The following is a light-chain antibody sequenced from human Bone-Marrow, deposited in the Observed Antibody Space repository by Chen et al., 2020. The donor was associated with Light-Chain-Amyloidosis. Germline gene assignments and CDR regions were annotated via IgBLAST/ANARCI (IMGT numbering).Light chain of an antibody. CDR2: EVN. J-gene: IGLJ2*01. Sequence: QSALPQPASVSGSLGQSITISCTGSSIDVGNYNLVSWYQQHPGKGTKLMIFEVNKRPSGVSNRFSGSKSGNTASLTISGLLAEDEADYHCGSYAGRNTVVFGGGTKLTVL. CDR3: GSYAGRNTVV. V-gene: IGLV2-23*02. CDR1: SIDVGNYNL.